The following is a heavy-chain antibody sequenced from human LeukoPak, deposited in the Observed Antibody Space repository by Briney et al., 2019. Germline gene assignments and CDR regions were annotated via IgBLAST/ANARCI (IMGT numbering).Heavy chain of an antibody. CDR3: AKDEIYSRNWFDP. CDR1: GFPFSSYG. J-gene: IGHJ5*02. Sequence: PGGSLRLSCAASGFPFSSYGMHWVRQAPGKGLEWVAVISYDGSNKYYADSVKGRFTISRDNSKNTLYLQMNSLRAEDTAVYYCAKDEIYSRNWFDPWGQGTLVTVSS. V-gene: IGHV3-30*18. CDR2: ISYDGSNK. D-gene: IGHD6-13*01.